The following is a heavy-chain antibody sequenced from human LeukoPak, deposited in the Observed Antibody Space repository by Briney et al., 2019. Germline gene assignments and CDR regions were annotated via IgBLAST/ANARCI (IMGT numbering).Heavy chain of an antibody. CDR2: IYYSGST. V-gene: IGHV4-39*01. J-gene: IGHJ4*02. CDR1: GGSISSSSYY. D-gene: IGHD3-10*01. CDR3: ARGSYGSGSYE. Sequence: SETLSLTCTVSGGSISSSSYYWGWIRQPPGKGLEWIGSIYYSGSTYYNPSLKSRVTISVDTSKNQFSLKLSSVTAADTAVYYCARGSYGSGSYEWGQGTLVTVSS.